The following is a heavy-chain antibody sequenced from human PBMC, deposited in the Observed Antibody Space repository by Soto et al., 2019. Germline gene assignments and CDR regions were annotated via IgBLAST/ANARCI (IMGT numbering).Heavy chain of an antibody. V-gene: IGHV3-23*01. Sequence: EVQLLESGGGLVQPGGSLRISCAASGFTFSTYAMTWVRQAPGKGLERISSITASDGSAYYADSVKGRFTISRDNPMNELYLQMNSLRAEDTAVYYCARGGYSYGHWGQGTLVTVSS. CDR3: ARGGYSYGH. J-gene: IGHJ4*02. D-gene: IGHD5-18*01. CDR1: GFTFSTYA. CDR2: ITASDGSA.